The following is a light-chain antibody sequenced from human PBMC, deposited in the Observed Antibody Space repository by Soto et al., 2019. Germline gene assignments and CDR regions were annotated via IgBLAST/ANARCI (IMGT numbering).Light chain of an antibody. J-gene: IGKJ1*01. CDR1: QSVSSNY. CDR2: GAS. V-gene: IGKV3-20*01. CDR3: QHYVTSLTT. Sequence: EIVLTQSPGTLSLSPGEGATLSCRASQSVSSNYLAWYQQKPGQAPRLLIFGASIRVTGIPDRFIGSGSGTDFTLTITRLEPEDFAVYYCQHYVTSLTTFGQGTKVDIK.